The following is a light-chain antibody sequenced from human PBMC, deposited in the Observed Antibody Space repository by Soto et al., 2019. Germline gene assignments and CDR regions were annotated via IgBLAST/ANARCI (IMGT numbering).Light chain of an antibody. CDR1: QNVSSY. V-gene: IGKV3-20*01. J-gene: IGKJ5*01. Sequence: EIVMTQSPATLSVSPGERATLSCRASQNVSSYLAWYQQKPGQAPRLLIYGASSRATGIPDRFSGSGSGTDFTLTISRLEPEDFAVYYCQQYGSSPRVTFGQGTRLEIK. CDR2: GAS. CDR3: QQYGSSPRVT.